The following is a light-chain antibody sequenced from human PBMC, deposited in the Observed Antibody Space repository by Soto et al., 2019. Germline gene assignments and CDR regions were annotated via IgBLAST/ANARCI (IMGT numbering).Light chain of an antibody. J-gene: IGKJ1*01. CDR3: QQYDDGPPWT. Sequence: EIVMTHSPAALSVSPGDSATLSCRASQSVHSRLAWYQQKPGQAPRLLIYGASTRATGTPPRFRGSGSGTEFTLTISSLQSEDFAVYYCQQYDDGPPWTFGPGTKVDI. CDR2: GAS. V-gene: IGKV3-15*01. CDR1: QSVHSR.